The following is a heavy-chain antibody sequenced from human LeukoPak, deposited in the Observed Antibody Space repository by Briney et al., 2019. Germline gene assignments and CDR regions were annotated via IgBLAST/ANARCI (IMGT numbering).Heavy chain of an antibody. J-gene: IGHJ3*02. V-gene: IGHV3-53*01. CDR2: MYSGGNT. CDR3: ARCGGDCYPGGAFDI. CDR1: GFTVSGNY. Sequence: GGSLRLSCAASGFTVSGNYMSWVRQAPGKGLEWVSIMYSGGNTHYADSVKGRFTISRDNSKYTLYLQMNSLSAEDTAVYYCARCGGDCYPGGAFDIWGQGTMVTVS. D-gene: IGHD2-21*02.